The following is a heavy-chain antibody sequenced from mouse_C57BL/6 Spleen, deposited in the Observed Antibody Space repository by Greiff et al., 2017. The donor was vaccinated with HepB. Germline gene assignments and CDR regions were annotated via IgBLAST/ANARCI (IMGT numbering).Heavy chain of an antibody. Sequence: VQLQHSGPELVKPGASVKISCKASGYAFSSSWMNWVKQRPGKGLEWIGRIYPGDGDTNYNGKFKGKATLTADKSSSTAYMQLSSLTSEDSAVYFCARASHFDYWGQGTTLTVSS. J-gene: IGHJ2*01. V-gene: IGHV1-82*01. CDR2: IYPGDGDT. CDR3: ARASHFDY. CDR1: GYAFSSSW.